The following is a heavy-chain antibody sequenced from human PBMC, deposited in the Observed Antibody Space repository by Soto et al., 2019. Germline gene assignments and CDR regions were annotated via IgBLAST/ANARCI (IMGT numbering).Heavy chain of an antibody. CDR2: ISGSGGST. CDR3: AKWGIVATLPYYFDY. V-gene: IGHV3-23*01. J-gene: IGHJ4*02. D-gene: IGHD5-12*01. CDR1: EFTFSSDA. Sequence: GGSLRLSCAASEFTFSSDAMSWVRQPPGKGLEWVSAISGSGGSTYYADSVKGRFTISRDNSKNTLYLQMNSLRAEDTAVYYCAKWGIVATLPYYFDYWGQGTLVTVSS.